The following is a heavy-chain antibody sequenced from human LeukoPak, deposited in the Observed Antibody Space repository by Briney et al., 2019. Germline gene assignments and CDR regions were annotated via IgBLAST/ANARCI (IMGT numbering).Heavy chain of an antibody. J-gene: IGHJ4*02. D-gene: IGHD1-26*01. V-gene: IGHV3-30-3*01. CDR1: GFTFSSYA. CDR2: ISYDGSNK. Sequence: PGRSLRLSCAASGFTFSSYAMHWVRQAPGKGLEWVAVISYDGSNKYYADSVKGRFTISRDNSKNTLYLQMNSLRAEDTAVYYCARDRMGEHPPFDYWGQGTLVTVSS. CDR3: ARDRMGEHPPFDY.